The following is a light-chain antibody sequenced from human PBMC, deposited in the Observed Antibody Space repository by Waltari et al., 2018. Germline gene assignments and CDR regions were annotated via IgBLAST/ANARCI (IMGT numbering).Light chain of an antibody. CDR2: DAS. CDR1: QTVTNY. J-gene: IGKJ2*01. Sequence: EIVLTQSPATLSFSPGERATLSCWASQTVTNYLAWYQQKPGQAPRLLIFDASNRATGVPARFSGSGSGTDFTLTISSLEPEDFAVYYCQQRYNWPNTFGQGTRLDMK. CDR3: QQRYNWPNT. V-gene: IGKV3-11*01.